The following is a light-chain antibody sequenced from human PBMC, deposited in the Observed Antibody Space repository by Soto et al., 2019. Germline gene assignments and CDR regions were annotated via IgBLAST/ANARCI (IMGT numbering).Light chain of an antibody. CDR1: QSVSNNY. CDR3: QQYDSSPT. CDR2: GVS. Sequence: EIALTQPPGTLSLSPGDRATLSCRVSQSVSNNYLAWYQPKPGQARRPLMYGVSSRATGTQDRFIGSGSGTDFTLTISRLEPADFAVSHCQQYDSSPTFCQGTKVEI. J-gene: IGKJ1*01. V-gene: IGKV3-20*01.